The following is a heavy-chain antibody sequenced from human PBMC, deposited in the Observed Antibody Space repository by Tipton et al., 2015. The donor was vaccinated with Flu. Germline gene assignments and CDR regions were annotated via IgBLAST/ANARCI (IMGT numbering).Heavy chain of an antibody. CDR1: GGSISSYY. D-gene: IGHD2-15*01. J-gene: IGHJ2*01. CDR3: ARDNCSGGSCYSSRYFDL. V-gene: IGHV4-59*12. CDR2: IYYSGST. Sequence: TLSLTCTVSGGSISSYYWSWIRQPPGKGLEWIGYIYYSGSTNYNPSLKSRVTISVDTSKNQFSLKLSSVTAADTAVYYCARDNCSGGSCYSSRYFDLWGRGTLVTVSS.